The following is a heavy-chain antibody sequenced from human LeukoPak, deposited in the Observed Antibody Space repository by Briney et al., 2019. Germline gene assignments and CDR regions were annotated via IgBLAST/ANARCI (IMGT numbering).Heavy chain of an antibody. CDR3: AKGLNSGWYGQSFDL. V-gene: IGHV3-30*18. J-gene: IGHJ4*02. CDR2: LSYDGTNG. D-gene: IGHD6-19*01. Sequence: GRSLRLSCAASAFAFSAYGMHWVRQAPGKGLEWVAVLSYDGTNGYYAGSVKGRLTISRDNSKNTLNLQMNSLRAEDTAVYYCAKGLNSGWYGQSFDLWGQGTLVTVSS. CDR1: AFAFSAYG.